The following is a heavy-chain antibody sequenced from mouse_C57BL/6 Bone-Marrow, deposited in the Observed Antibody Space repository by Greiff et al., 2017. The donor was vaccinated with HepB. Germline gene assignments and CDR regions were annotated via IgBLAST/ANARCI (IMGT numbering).Heavy chain of an antibody. J-gene: IGHJ1*03. CDR1: GYTFTSYW. CDR2: IDPSDSYT. D-gene: IGHD2-4*01. V-gene: IGHV1-69*01. Sequence: VQLQQPGAELVMPGASVKLSCKASGYTFTSYWMHWVKQRPGQGLEWIGEIDPSDSYTNYNQKFKGKSTLTVDKSSSTAYMQLSSLTSEDSAVYYCAKFTMITTEGYWYFDVWGTGTTVTVSS. CDR3: AKFTMITTEGYWYFDV.